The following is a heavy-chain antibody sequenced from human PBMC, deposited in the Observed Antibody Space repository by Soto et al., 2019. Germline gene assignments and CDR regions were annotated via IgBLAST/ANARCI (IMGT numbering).Heavy chain of an antibody. CDR3: ARTTYCSGGSCYSKKFDP. J-gene: IGHJ5*02. Sequence: ASVKVSCKASGYTFTSYGISWVRQAPGQGLEWMGWISAYNGNTNYAQELQGRVTMTTDTSTSTAYMELRSLRSDDTAVYYCARTTYCSGGSCYSKKFDPWGQGTLVTVSS. D-gene: IGHD2-15*01. CDR2: ISAYNGNT. V-gene: IGHV1-18*04. CDR1: GYTFTSYG.